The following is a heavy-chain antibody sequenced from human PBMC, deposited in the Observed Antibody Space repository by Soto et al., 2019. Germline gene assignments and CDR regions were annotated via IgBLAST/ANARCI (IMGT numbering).Heavy chain of an antibody. CDR3: ARWLGYGPHFDY. D-gene: IGHD5-12*01. J-gene: IGHJ4*02. V-gene: IGHV4-30-4*01. CDR1: GGSISSGDYY. CDR2: IYYSGST. Sequence: QVQLQESGPGLVKPSQTLSLTCTVSGGSISSGDYYWSWIRQPPGKGLECIGYIYYSGSTYYNPSLNSRVIISVDTSKNQFSLKLSSVTAADTAVYYCARWLGYGPHFDYWGQGTLVTVSS.